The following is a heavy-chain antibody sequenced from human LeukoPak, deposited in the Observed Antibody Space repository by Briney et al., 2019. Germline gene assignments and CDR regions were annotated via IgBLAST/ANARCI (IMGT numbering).Heavy chain of an antibody. Sequence: SQTLSLTCTVSGGSISSGGYYWSWIRQHPGKGLEWIGYIYYSGSTYYNPSLKSRVTISVDTSKNQFSLKLSSVTAADTAVYYCARGPDIWWEAYYFDYWGQGTLVTVSS. CDR1: GGSISSGGYY. CDR3: ARGPDIWWEAYYFDY. J-gene: IGHJ4*02. V-gene: IGHV4-31*03. CDR2: IYYSGST. D-gene: IGHD3/OR15-3a*01.